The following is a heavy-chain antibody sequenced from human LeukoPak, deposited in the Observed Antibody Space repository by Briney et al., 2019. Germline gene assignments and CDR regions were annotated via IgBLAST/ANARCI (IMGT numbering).Heavy chain of an antibody. CDR1: GGSISSYY. CDR3: ARQATPSLPERDTSAYNPFDF. CDR2: IYYSGST. Sequence: SETLSLTCTVSGGSISSYYWSWIRQPPGKGLKWIGYIYYSGSTNYNPSLKSRVTISVDTSKNQFSLKLSSVTAADTAVYYCARQATPSLPERDTSAYNPFDFRGQGILVTVSS. D-gene: IGHD3-22*01. J-gene: IGHJ4*02. V-gene: IGHV4-59*08.